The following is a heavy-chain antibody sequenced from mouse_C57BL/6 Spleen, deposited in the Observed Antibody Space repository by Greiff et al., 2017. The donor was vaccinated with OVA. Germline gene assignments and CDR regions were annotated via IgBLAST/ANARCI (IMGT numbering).Heavy chain of an antibody. CDR1: GYTFTDYE. Sequence: QVQLQQSGAELVRPGASVTLSCKASGYTFTDYEMHWVKQTPVHGLEWIGAIDPETGGTAYNQKFKGKAILTADKSSSTSYMELRSLTSEDSAVYYCTRENSSSYAMDYWGQGTSVTVSS. CDR2: IDPETGGT. V-gene: IGHV1-15*01. J-gene: IGHJ4*01. CDR3: TRENSSSYAMDY. D-gene: IGHD1-1*01.